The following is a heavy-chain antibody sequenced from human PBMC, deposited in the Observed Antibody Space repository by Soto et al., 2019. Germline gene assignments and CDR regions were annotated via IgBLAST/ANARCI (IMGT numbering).Heavy chain of an antibody. CDR3: ARDRSSSGWFDP. D-gene: IGHD6-6*01. CDR1: GFTFSSYS. V-gene: IGHV3-21*01. J-gene: IGHJ5*02. CDR2: ISSSRSYI. Sequence: EVQLVESGGGLAKPGGSLRLSCAASGFTFSSYSMNWVRQAPGKRLEWVSTISSSRSYIYYADSVKGRFTISRDNANNSLYLQMNSLRAEDTAVYYCARDRSSSGWFDPWGQGSLVTVSS.